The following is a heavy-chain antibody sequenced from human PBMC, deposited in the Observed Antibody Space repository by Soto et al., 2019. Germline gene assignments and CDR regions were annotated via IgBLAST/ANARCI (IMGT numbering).Heavy chain of an antibody. CDR3: ASGFPCSGGSCYFDY. Sequence: ASVKVSCKASGYTFTSYGISWVRQAPGQGLEWMGWISAYNGNTNYAQKLQGRVTMTTDTSTSTAYMELRSLRSDDTAVYYCASGFPCSGGSCYFDYWGQGTLVTVSS. V-gene: IGHV1-18*01. D-gene: IGHD2-15*01. CDR2: ISAYNGNT. J-gene: IGHJ4*02. CDR1: GYTFTSYG.